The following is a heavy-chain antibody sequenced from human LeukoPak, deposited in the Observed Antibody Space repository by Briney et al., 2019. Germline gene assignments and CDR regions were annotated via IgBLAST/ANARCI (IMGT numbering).Heavy chain of an antibody. CDR3: ARGVWGSYRLFDY. V-gene: IGHV3-48*03. CDR1: GFTFSSYE. CDR2: ISVSGSTI. J-gene: IGHJ4*02. D-gene: IGHD3-16*02. Sequence: GGSLRLSCAASGFTFSSYEMNRVRQAPGKGLEWVSYISVSGSTIYYADSVKGRFTISRDNAKNSLYLQMNSLRAEDTAVYYCARGVWGSYRLFDYWGQGTLVTVSS.